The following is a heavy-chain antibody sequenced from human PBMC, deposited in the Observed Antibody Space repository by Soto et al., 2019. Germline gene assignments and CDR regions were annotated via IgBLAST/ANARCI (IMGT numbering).Heavy chain of an antibody. V-gene: IGHV1-69*04. CDR3: AKDFVYDSSGFLPYFDY. D-gene: IGHD3-22*01. J-gene: IGHJ4*02. Sequence: GASVKVSCKASGGTFSSYTISWVRQAPGQGLEWMGRIIPILGIANYAQKFQGRVTITADKSTSTAYMELNSLRAEDTAVYYCAKDFVYDSSGFLPYFDYWGQGTLVTVSS. CDR1: GGTFSSYT. CDR2: IIPILGIA.